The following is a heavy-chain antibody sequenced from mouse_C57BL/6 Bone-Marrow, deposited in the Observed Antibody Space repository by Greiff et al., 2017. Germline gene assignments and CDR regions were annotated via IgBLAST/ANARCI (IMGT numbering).Heavy chain of an antibody. CDR3: ARSYYSNSAWFAY. D-gene: IGHD2-5*01. Sequence: LEWIGAIYPGNGDTSYNQKFKGKATLTVDKSSSTAYMQLSSLTSEDSAVYFCARSYYSNSAWFAYWGQGTLVTVSA. J-gene: IGHJ3*01. V-gene: IGHV1-12*01. CDR2: IYPGNGDT.